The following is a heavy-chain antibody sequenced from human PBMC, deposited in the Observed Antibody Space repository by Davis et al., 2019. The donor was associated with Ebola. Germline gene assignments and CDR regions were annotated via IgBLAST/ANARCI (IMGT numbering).Heavy chain of an antibody. CDR2: INSDGSST. Sequence: PGGSLRLSCAVSGFTFSSYWMHWVRHAPGKGLVWVSRINSDGSSTTYADSVKGRFTISRDNAKNTLYLQMNSLRAEDTAVYFCARTDACGGNCDDRAFDYWGQGTLVTVSS. V-gene: IGHV3-74*01. D-gene: IGHD4-23*01. CDR1: GFTFSSYW. CDR3: ARTDACGGNCDDRAFDY. J-gene: IGHJ4*02.